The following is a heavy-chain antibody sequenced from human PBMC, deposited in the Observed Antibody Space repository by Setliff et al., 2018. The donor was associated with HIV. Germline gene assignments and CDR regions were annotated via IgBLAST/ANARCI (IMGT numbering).Heavy chain of an antibody. CDR2: ISAYNGNT. Sequence: APVKVSCKASGYTFTSYGISWVRQAPGQGLEWMGWISAYNGNTNYAQKLQGRVTMTTDTSTSTAYMELSGVRSDDTAVYYCAKAYCSSTSCYLYAFDIWGQGTMVTVSS. CDR1: GYTFTSYG. D-gene: IGHD2-2*01. J-gene: IGHJ3*02. V-gene: IGHV1-18*01. CDR3: AKAYCSSTSCYLYAFDI.